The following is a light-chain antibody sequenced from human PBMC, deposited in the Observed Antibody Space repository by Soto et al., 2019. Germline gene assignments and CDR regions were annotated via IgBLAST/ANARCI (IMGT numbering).Light chain of an antibody. CDR1: QTVSSAN. V-gene: IGKV3-20*01. Sequence: ESLLTQSPGTLSLSPGEGATLSCRASQTVSSANLAWYQQKPGQAPGLLIYGTSIRATGIPDRFSGTRSGTDFTLNIRRLEPEDVAVYYCQQFAGSPAAFTFGQGTKLEI. J-gene: IGKJ2*01. CDR3: QQFAGSPAAFT. CDR2: GTS.